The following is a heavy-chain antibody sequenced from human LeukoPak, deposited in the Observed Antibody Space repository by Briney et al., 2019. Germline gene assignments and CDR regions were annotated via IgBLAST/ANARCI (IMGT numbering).Heavy chain of an antibody. CDR1: GFTFSSSA. CDR2: ISNNGGYT. Sequence: GGSLRLSCAASGFTFSSSAMSWVRQAPGQGLEWVSAISNNGGYTYYADSVQGRFTISRDNSKSTLCLQMSSLRAEDTAVYYCAKQLGYCSDGSCYFPYWGQGTLVTVSS. CDR3: AKQLGYCSDGSCYFPY. V-gene: IGHV3-23*01. J-gene: IGHJ4*02. D-gene: IGHD2-15*01.